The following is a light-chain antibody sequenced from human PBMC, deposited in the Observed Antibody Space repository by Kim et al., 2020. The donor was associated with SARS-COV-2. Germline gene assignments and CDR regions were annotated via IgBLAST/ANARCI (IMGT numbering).Light chain of an antibody. CDR2: WAS. Sequence: DIVMTQSPDPLAVSLGERATINCKSSQSVLYSSNNKNYLAWYQQKPGQPPKLLIYWASTRESGVPDRFSGSGSGTDFTLTISSLQAEDVVVYYCQQYYSTPDTFGQGTKLEI. CDR3: QQYYSTPDT. J-gene: IGKJ2*01. V-gene: IGKV4-1*01. CDR1: QSVLYSSNNKNY.